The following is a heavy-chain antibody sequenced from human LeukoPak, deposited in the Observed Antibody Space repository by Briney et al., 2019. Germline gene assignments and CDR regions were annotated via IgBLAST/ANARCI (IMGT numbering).Heavy chain of an antibody. D-gene: IGHD1-26*01. Sequence: SETLSLTCTVSGGSISSSTYYWGWIRQPPGKGLEWIGSIYHSGSTYYNPSLKSRVTISVDTSKNQFSLKLSSVTAADTAVYYCAAWDGDFDYWGQGTLVTVSS. CDR3: AAWDGDFDY. V-gene: IGHV4-39*01. CDR2: IYHSGST. CDR1: GGSISSSTYY. J-gene: IGHJ4*02.